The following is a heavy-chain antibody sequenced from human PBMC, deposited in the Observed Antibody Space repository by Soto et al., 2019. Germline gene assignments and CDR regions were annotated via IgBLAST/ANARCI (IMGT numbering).Heavy chain of an antibody. CDR2: MNPNSGNT. V-gene: IGHV1-8*01. J-gene: IGHJ5*02. CDR1: GYTFTSYD. D-gene: IGHD3-10*01. CDR3: ARGNRLLWFGELSAHDNWFDP. Sequence: ASVKVSCKASGYTFTSYDINWVRQATGQGLEWMGWMNPNSGNTGYAQKFQGRVTMTRNTSISTAYMELSSLRSEDTAVYYCARGNRLLWFGELSAHDNWFDPWGQGTLVTVSS.